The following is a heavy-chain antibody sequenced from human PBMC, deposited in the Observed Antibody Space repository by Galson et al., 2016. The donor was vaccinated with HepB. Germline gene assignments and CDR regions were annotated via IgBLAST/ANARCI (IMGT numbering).Heavy chain of an antibody. CDR1: EFTFSSYS. CDR2: ISSSSSAI. V-gene: IGHV3-48*02. Sequence: SLRLSCAASEFTFSSYSMNWVRQAPGKGLEWVSSISSSSSAIHYADSVKGRFTIARDHAKNSLYLQMNSLRDEDTAVYYCARGSSTYYYYYYGLDVWGQGTTVTVSS. J-gene: IGHJ6*02. D-gene: IGHD6-6*01. CDR3: ARGSSTYYYYYYGLDV.